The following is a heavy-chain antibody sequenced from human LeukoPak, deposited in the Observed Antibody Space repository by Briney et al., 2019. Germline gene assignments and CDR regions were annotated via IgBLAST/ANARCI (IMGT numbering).Heavy chain of an antibody. CDR1: GGSISSSSYY. CDR2: IYYSGST. V-gene: IGHV4-39*07. Sequence: SETLSLTCTVSGGSISSSSYYWGWIRQPPGKGLEWIGSIYYSGSTYYNPSLKSRVTISVDTSKNQFSLKLSSVTAADTAVYYCARGRAMFGDWGQGTLVTVSS. J-gene: IGHJ4*02. CDR3: ARGRAMFGD. D-gene: IGHD3-10*02.